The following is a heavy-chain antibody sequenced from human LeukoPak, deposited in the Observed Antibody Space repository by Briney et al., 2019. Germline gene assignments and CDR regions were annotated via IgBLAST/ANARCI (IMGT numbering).Heavy chain of an antibody. CDR3: ARESTSERPGY. CDR2: ISGSSSTI. J-gene: IGHJ4*02. CDR1: GFTFSLHN. D-gene: IGHD5/OR15-5a*01. V-gene: IGHV3-48*01. Sequence: GGSLRLSCAASGFTFSLHNMNWVRQAPGKGLEWLSYISGSSSTIYYADSVKGRFTISRDNAKNSLYLQMNSLRAEDTAVYYCARESTSERPGYWGQGTLVTVSS.